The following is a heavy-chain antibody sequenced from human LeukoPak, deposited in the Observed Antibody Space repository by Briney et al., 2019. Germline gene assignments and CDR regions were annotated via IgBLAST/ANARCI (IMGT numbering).Heavy chain of an antibody. V-gene: IGHV3-9*01. CDR2: ISWNSGSI. Sequence: SLRLSCAASGFTFDDYAMHWVRQAPGKGLEWVSGISWNSGSIGYADSVKGRFTISRDNAKNSLYLQMNSLRAEDTALYYCAKDIYYYDGSGLDYWGQGTLVTVSS. D-gene: IGHD3-22*01. CDR3: AKDIYYYDGSGLDY. CDR1: GFTFDDYA. J-gene: IGHJ4*02.